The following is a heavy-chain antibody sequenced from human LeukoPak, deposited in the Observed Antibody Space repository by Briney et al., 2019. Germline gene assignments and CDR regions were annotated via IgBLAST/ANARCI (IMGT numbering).Heavy chain of an antibody. V-gene: IGHV3-53*04. CDR1: WFTLSSNY. Sequence: GGSLRLSCSASWFTLSSNYMSYVRQAPGEGREWFAVIYSGGSTYYADSVKCRLTISRHNSKNTLYLQMNSPRAEDTAVYYCARGPGFQSGWGQGTLVTVSS. CDR3: ARGPGFQSG. CDR2: IYSGGST. D-gene: IGHD3-10*01. J-gene: IGHJ4*02.